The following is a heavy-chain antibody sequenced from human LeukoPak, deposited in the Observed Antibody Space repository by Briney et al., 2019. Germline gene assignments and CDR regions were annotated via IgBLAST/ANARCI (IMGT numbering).Heavy chain of an antibody. D-gene: IGHD6-25*01. CDR2: INHSGST. CDR3: ARGPAGFTYYFDY. CDR1: GGSFSGYY. J-gene: IGHJ4*02. Sequence: PSETLSLTCAVYGGSFSGYYWSWIRQPPGKGLEWIGEINHSGSTNYNPSLKSRVTISVDTSKNQFSLKLSSVTAADTAVYYCARGPAGFTYYFDYWGQGTLVTVSS. V-gene: IGHV4-34*01.